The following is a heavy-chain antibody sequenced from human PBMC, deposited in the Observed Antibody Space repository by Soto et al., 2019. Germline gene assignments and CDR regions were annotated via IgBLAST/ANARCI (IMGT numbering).Heavy chain of an antibody. CDR1: GGTFSSYA. D-gene: IGHD2-2*01. Sequence: ASVKVSCKASGGTFSSYAISWVRQAPGQGLEWMGGIIPIFGTANYAQKFQGRVTITADESTSTAYMELSSLRSEDTAVYYCARSHAYCSSTSCYPPDPYGMDVWGQGTTVTVS. V-gene: IGHV1-69*13. CDR3: ARSHAYCSSTSCYPPDPYGMDV. CDR2: IIPIFGTA. J-gene: IGHJ6*02.